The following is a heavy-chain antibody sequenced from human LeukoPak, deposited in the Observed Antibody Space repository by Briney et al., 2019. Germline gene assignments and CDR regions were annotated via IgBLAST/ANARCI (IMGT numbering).Heavy chain of an antibody. D-gene: IGHD3-16*01. CDR3: AKGGGGVLAS. Sequence: GGSLRLSCAASGFTFSNYAMRWVRQAPGKGLEWVSGISGSGDSTYYADSVKGRFTISRDNSKNTLYLQMNSLRAEDTAVYYCAKGGGGVLASWGQGTLVTVSS. CDR1: GFTFSNYA. V-gene: IGHV3-23*01. CDR2: ISGSGDST. J-gene: IGHJ4*02.